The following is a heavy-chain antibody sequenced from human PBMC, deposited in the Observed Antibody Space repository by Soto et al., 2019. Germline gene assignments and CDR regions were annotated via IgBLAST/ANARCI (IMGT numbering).Heavy chain of an antibody. Sequence: ASVKVSCKASGYTFTSYGISWVRQAPGQGLEWMGWISAYNGNTNYAQKLQGRVTMTADTSTSSAFMELRSLRYDDTAVYYCARDFLEVHSSSYPAYYYYGMDVWGLGTTVTVSS. D-gene: IGHD6-13*01. V-gene: IGHV1-18*01. CDR2: ISAYNGNT. J-gene: IGHJ6*02. CDR3: ARDFLEVHSSSYPAYYYYGMDV. CDR1: GYTFTSYG.